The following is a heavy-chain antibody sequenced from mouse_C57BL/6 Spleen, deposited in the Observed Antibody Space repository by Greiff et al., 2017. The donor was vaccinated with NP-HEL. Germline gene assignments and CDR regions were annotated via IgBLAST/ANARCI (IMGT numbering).Heavy chain of an antibody. CDR3: ALITTVVGDWYFDV. D-gene: IGHD1-1*01. Sequence: EVKLVESGAELVKPGASVKLSCTASGFNIKDYYMHWVKQRTEQGLEWIGRIDPEDGETKYAPKFQGKATITADTSSNTAYLQLSSLTSEDTAVYYCALITTVVGDWYFDVWGTGTTVTVSS. V-gene: IGHV14-2*01. J-gene: IGHJ1*03. CDR1: GFNIKDYY. CDR2: IDPEDGET.